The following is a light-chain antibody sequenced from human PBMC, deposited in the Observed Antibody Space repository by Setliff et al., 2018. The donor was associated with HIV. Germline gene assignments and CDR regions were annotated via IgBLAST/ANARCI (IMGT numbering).Light chain of an antibody. V-gene: IGLV1-44*01. CDR1: HSNIGTNT. CDR2: SDH. CDR3: ATWDDSLNGHV. J-gene: IGLJ3*02. Sequence: QSVLTQPPSASGTPGQRVTISCSGSHSNIGTNTVTWYQQLPGTAPKLLIYSDHQRPSGVPDRFSASKSGTSAALAISGLQSEDEADYYCATWDDSLNGHVFGGGTKLTVL.